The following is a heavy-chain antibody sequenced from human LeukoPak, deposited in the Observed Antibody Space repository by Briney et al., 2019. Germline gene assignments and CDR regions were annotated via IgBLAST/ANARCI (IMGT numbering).Heavy chain of an antibody. V-gene: IGHV1-2*02. CDR3: ARVAAAGPSSFDY. Sequence: ASVKGSCKASGYTFTGYYMHWVRQAPGQGLEWMGWINPNSGGTNYAQKFQGRVTMTRDTSISTAYMELSRLRSDDTAVYYCARVAAAGPSSFDYWGQGTLVTVSS. D-gene: IGHD6-13*01. J-gene: IGHJ4*02. CDR2: INPNSGGT. CDR1: GYTFTGYY.